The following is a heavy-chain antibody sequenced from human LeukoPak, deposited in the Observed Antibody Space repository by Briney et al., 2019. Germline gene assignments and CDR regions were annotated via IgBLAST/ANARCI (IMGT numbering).Heavy chain of an antibody. J-gene: IGHJ5*02. CDR1: GHTFSNCS. CDR3: ARLAYYYDSRSHPQRWFDP. CDR2: ISASSRYI. D-gene: IGHD3-22*01. V-gene: IGHV3-21*01. Sequence: GGCLRLSRAVSGHTFSNCSMNCVREARGKGLEWVSSISASSRYIDYADSVEGRFTISRDNARSSLYLQMNSLRVEDTAVYYCARLAYYYDSRSHPQRWFDPWGQGTLVTVSS.